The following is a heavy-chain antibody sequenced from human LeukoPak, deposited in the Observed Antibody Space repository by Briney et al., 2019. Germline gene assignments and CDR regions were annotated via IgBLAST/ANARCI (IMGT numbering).Heavy chain of an antibody. J-gene: IGHJ4*02. CDR1: GGSFSGYY. Sequence: SETLSLTCAVYGGSFSGYYWSWIRQPPGKGLEWIGYIYYSGSTNYNPSLKSRVTISVDTSKNQFSLKLSSVTAADTAVYYCARGAATAPVHWGQGTLVTVSS. CDR2: IYYSGST. V-gene: IGHV4-59*01. D-gene: IGHD6-13*01. CDR3: ARGAATAPVH.